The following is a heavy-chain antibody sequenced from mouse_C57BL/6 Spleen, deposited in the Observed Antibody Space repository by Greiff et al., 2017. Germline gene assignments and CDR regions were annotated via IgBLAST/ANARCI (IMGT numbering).Heavy chain of an antibody. CDR3: ARREDYCGGSYGFAY. V-gene: IGHV8-12*01. CDR2: IYWDDDK. D-gene: IGHD1-1*01. CDR1: GFSLSTSGMG. J-gene: IGHJ3*01. Sequence: QVTLKESGPGILQSSQSLSLSCSFSGFSLSTSGMGVSWLRQPSGMGLVWLAHIYWDDDKRYNPSLKSRLTISKDTSRNPVFLTITRVDTADTATYYGARREDYCGGSYGFAYWGPGTLVTVSA.